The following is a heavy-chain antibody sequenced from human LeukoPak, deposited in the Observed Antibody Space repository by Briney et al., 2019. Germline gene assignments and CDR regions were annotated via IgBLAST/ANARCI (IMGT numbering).Heavy chain of an antibody. CDR2: IIPIFGTA. CDR3: AREGSSWHGNYFDY. Sequence: GASVKVSCKASGGTFSSYAISWVRQAPGQGLEWMGGIIPIFGTANYAQKFQGRVTITADKSTSTAYMELSSLRSEDTAVYYCAREGSSWHGNYFDYWGQGTLVTVSS. J-gene: IGHJ4*02. CDR1: GGTFSSYA. V-gene: IGHV1-69*06. D-gene: IGHD1-14*01.